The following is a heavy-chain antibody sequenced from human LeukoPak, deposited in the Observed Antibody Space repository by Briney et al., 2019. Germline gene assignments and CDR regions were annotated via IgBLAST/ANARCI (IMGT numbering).Heavy chain of an antibody. CDR1: GFTFSSYA. V-gene: IGHV3-23*01. D-gene: IGHD4-23*01. CDR3: AKSAGAVVRKGFWFDP. CDR2: ISGSCGST. Sequence: GGPLRLSCAASGFTFSSYAMSWVRQAPGKGLEGVSAISGSCGSTYYADSVKGRFTIPRDNSKNTLYLQMNSLRAEDTAVYYCAKSAGAVVRKGFWFDPWGQGTLVTVSS. J-gene: IGHJ5*02.